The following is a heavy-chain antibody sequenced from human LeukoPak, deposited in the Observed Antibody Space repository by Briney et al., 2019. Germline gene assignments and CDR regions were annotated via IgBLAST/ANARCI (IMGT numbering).Heavy chain of an antibody. Sequence: GGSLRLSCAASGFTFSSYGMHWVRQAPGKGLEWVAVISYDGSNKYYADSVKGRFTISRDNSKNTLHLQMNSLRAEDTAVYYCAKDRSVAGNYYYYGMDVWGKGTTVTVSS. J-gene: IGHJ6*04. V-gene: IGHV3-30*18. CDR1: GFTFSSYG. CDR2: ISYDGSNK. D-gene: IGHD6-19*01. CDR3: AKDRSVAGNYYYYGMDV.